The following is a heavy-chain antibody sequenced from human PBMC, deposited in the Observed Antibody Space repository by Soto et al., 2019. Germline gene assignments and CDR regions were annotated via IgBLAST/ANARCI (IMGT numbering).Heavy chain of an antibody. CDR1: GGSISSSSYY. D-gene: IGHD1-7*01. J-gene: IGHJ4*02. CDR2: IYYSGST. CDR3: ARHFPVELELIDY. V-gene: IGHV4-39*01. Sequence: SETLSLTCTVSGGSISSSSYYWGWIRQPPGKGLEWIGSIYYSGSTYYNPSLKSRVTISVDTSKNQFSLKLSSVTAADTAVYYCARHFPVELELIDYWGQGTLVTVSS.